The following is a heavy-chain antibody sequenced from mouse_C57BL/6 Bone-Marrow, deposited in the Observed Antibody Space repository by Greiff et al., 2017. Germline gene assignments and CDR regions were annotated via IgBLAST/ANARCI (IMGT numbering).Heavy chain of an antibody. CDR3: ARLTGYYAMDY. Sequence: EVQVVESEGGLVQPGSSMKLSCTASGFTFSDYYMAWVRQVPEKGLEWVANINYDGSSTYYLDSLKSRFIISRDNAKNILYLQMSSLKSEDTATYYCARLTGYYAMDYWGQGTSVTVSS. J-gene: IGHJ4*01. CDR2: INYDGSST. D-gene: IGHD4-1*01. V-gene: IGHV5-16*01. CDR1: GFTFSDYY.